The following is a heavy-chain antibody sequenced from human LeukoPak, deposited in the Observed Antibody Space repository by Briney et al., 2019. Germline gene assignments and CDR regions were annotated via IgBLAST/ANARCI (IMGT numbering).Heavy chain of an antibody. J-gene: IGHJ4*02. CDR1: GFTFSSYA. D-gene: IGHD3-3*01. V-gene: IGHV3-30-3*02. CDR2: ISYDGSNK. CDR3: AKDRDFWSGYYTLDY. Sequence: GRSLRLSCAASGFTFSSYAMHWVRQAPGKGLEWVAVISYDGSNKYYADSVKGRFTISRDNSRNTLYLQMSSLRAEDTAVYYCAKDRDFWSGYYTLDYWGQGTLVTVSS.